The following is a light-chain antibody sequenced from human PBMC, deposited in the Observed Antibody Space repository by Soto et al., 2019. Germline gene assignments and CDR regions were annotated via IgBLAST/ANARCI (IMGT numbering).Light chain of an antibody. CDR3: SSYAGGSWV. CDR2: EVS. V-gene: IGLV2-8*01. CDR1: SGDVGAYNF. Sequence: QSALTQPPSASGSPGQSVTISCTGTSGDVGAYNFVSWYQQHPGKAPKFMIYEVSKRPSGVPDRFSGSKSGNTASLTVSGLQAEDEADYYCSSYAGGSWVFGGGTKVTVL. J-gene: IGLJ3*02.